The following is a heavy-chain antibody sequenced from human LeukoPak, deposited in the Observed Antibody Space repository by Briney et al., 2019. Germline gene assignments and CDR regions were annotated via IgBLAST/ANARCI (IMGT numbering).Heavy chain of an antibody. CDR3: ARLHADVDTAMVFDY. CDR2: IWPGDSDT. J-gene: IGHJ4*02. Sequence: GESLKISSKGSGYTFTNYWIGWVRQMPGKGLEWMGVIWPGDSDTRYSPSFQGQVTISADKSISTAYLQWSSLKASDTAMYYCARLHADVDTAMVFDYWGQGTLVTVSS. D-gene: IGHD5-18*01. CDR1: GYTFTNYW. V-gene: IGHV5-51*01.